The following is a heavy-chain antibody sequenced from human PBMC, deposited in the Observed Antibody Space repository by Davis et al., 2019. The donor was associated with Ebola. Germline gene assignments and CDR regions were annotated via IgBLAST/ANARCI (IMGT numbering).Heavy chain of an antibody. CDR3: ARILDFWSGLHDAFDI. J-gene: IGHJ3*02. CDR1: GFTFSSYS. CDR2: ISSSSSYI. V-gene: IGHV3-21*01. Sequence: GESLKISCAASGFTFSSYSMNWVRQAPGKGLEWVSSISSSSSYIYYADSVKGRFTISRDNAKNSLYLQMNSLRAEDTAVYYCARILDFWSGLHDAFDIWGQGTMVTVSS. D-gene: IGHD3-3*01.